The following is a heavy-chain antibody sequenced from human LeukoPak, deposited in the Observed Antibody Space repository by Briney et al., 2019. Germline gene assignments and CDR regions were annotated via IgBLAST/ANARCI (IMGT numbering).Heavy chain of an antibody. CDR3: ARGDGYNFFDC. CDR1: GFTFSTYE. D-gene: IGHD5-24*01. V-gene: IGHV3-48*03. CDR2: ISGSGYPI. J-gene: IGHJ4*02. Sequence: PGGSLRLSCTASGFTFSTYEMNWVRQAPGKGLEWVSYISGSGYPIYYADSVKGRFTISRDNAKNSLYLQMNSLRAEDTAIYYCARGDGYNFFDCWGQGVLVTVSS.